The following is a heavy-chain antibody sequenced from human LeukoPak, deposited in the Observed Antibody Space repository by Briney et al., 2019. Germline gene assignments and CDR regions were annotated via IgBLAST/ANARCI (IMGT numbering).Heavy chain of an antibody. D-gene: IGHD3-9*01. V-gene: IGHV4-59*01. CDR3: ARDSPLRYFDWPRKESAFDI. Sequence: SETLSLTCAVYGGSFSGYYWSWIRQPPGKGLEWIVYIYYSGSTNYNPSLKSRVTISVDTSKNQFSLKLSSVTAADTAVYYCARDSPLRYFDWPRKESAFDIWGQGTMVTVSS. CDR1: GGSFSGYY. J-gene: IGHJ3*02. CDR2: IYYSGST.